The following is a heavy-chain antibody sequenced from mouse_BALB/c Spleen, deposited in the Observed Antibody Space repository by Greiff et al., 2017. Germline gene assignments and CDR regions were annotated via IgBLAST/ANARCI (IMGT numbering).Heavy chain of an antibody. D-gene: IGHD2-1*01. CDR3: TRTGAIYYHWYFDV. Sequence: EVQRVESGGGLVQPGGSMKLSCVASGFTFSNYWMNWVRQSPEKGLEWVAEIRLKSNNYATHYAESVKGRFTISRDDSKSSVYLQMNNLRAEDTGIYYCTRTGAIYYHWYFDVWGAGTTVTVSS. CDR2: IRLKSNNYAT. V-gene: IGHV6-6*02. CDR1: GFTFSNYW. J-gene: IGHJ1*01.